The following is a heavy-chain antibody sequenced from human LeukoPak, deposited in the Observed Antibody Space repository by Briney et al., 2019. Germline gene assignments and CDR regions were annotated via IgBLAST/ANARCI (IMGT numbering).Heavy chain of an antibody. V-gene: IGHV3-73*01. Sequence: PGGSLRLSCAASGFTLSDSAIHWVRQASGKGLEWVGLIDRPAKSYATAYGASVGGRFTISRDNSKNTLYLQMNSLRAEDTAVYYCAKDQPSSSGLFDYWGQGTLVTVSS. CDR1: GFTLSDSA. CDR3: AKDQPSSSGLFDY. CDR2: IDRPAKSYAT. D-gene: IGHD6-13*01. J-gene: IGHJ4*02.